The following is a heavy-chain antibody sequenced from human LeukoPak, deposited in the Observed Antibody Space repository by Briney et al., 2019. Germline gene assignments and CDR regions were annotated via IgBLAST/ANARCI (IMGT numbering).Heavy chain of an antibody. CDR3: ASQPGGVTNFFDY. Sequence: PSETLSLTCTVSGGSISSRNYYWGWIRQPPGKGLEWIGSVYYSGSTYYNPSLKSRVTISVDTSKNQFSLKLSSVTAADTAVYYCASQPGGVTNFFDYWGQGTLVTVSS. CDR1: GGSISSRNYY. J-gene: IGHJ4*02. CDR2: VYYSGST. V-gene: IGHV4-39*01. D-gene: IGHD2-21*02.